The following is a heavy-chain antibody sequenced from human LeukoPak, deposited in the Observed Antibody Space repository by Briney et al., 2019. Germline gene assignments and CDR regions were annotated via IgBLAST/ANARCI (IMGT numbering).Heavy chain of an antibody. CDR3: ARDRRYCSSTSCPGVLEWLSFYYYYYGMDV. CDR2: ISYDGSNK. J-gene: IGHJ6*02. CDR1: GFTFSSYA. V-gene: IGHV3-30-3*01. Sequence: GGSLRLSCAASGFTFSSYAMHWVRQAPGKRLEWVAVISYDGSNKYYADSVKGRFTISRDNSKNTLYLQMNSLRAEDTAVYYCARDRRYCSSTSCPGVLEWLSFYYYYYGMDVWGQGTTVTVSS. D-gene: IGHD2-2*01.